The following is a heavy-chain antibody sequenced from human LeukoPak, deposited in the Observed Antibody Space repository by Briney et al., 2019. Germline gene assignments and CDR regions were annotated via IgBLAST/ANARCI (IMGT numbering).Heavy chain of an antibody. CDR2: INPNSGGT. CDR1: GYTLTGYY. D-gene: IGHD3-10*01. V-gene: IGHV1-2*02. CDR3: ARDLSMVRGPNHWGFDY. Sequence: ASVKVSCKASGYTLTGYYMHWVRQAPGQGLEGMGWINPNSGGTNYAQKFQGRVTMTRDTSINTAYMELSRLRSDDTAVFYCARDLSMVRGPNHWGFDYWGQGTLVTVSS. J-gene: IGHJ4*02.